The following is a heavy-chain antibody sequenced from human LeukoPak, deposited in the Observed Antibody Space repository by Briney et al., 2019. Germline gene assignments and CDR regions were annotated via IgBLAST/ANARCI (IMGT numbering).Heavy chain of an antibody. J-gene: IGHJ4*02. CDR2: IYYSGST. CDR3: ARHVRYSSSWYKDY. V-gene: IGHV4-31*03. Sequence: PSQTLSLTCTVSGGSISSGGYYWSWIRQHPGKGLEWIGYIYYSGSTYYNPSLKSRVTISVDTSKNQFSLKLSSVTAADTAVYYCARHVRYSSSWYKDYWGQGTLVTVSS. D-gene: IGHD6-13*01. CDR1: GGSISSGGYY.